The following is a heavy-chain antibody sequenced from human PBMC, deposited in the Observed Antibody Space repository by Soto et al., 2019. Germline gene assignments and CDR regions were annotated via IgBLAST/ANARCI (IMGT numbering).Heavy chain of an antibody. CDR3: ARDKGGGIAAAGSDY. Sequence: ASVKVSCKASGYTFTSYGISWVRQAPGQGLEWMGWISAYNGNTNYAQKLQGRVTMTTDTSTSTAYMELRSPRSDDTAVYYCARDKGGGIAAAGSDYWGQGTLVTVSS. CDR2: ISAYNGNT. D-gene: IGHD6-13*01. J-gene: IGHJ4*02. V-gene: IGHV1-18*01. CDR1: GYTFTSYG.